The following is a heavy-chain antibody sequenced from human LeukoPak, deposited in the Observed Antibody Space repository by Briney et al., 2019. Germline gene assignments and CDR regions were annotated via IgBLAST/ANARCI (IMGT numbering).Heavy chain of an antibody. V-gene: IGHV3-21*01. J-gene: IGHJ4*02. CDR3: ARDSDDYGEPAFDY. CDR2: ISSSSSYI. CDR1: GFTFSSYS. Sequence: PGGSLRLSCAASGFTFSSYSMNWVRQAPGKGLEWVSSISSSSSYIYYADSVKGRFTISRDNAKNSLYLQMNSLRAEDTAVYYCARDSDDYGEPAFDYWGQGTLVTVSS. D-gene: IGHD4-17*01.